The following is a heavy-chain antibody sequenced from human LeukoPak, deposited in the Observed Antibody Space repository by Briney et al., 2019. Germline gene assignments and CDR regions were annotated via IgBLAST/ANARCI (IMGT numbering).Heavy chain of an antibody. CDR1: GFTFTGYY. D-gene: IGHD6-19*01. CDR3: ARAMGGVIAVVDY. J-gene: IGHJ4*02. Sequence: ASVKVSCKASGFTFTGYYMNWVRQAPGQGLEWMGWFNLNNGGTNYAQKFQGWVTMTRDTSISTAYMELSRLTYDDTAVYYCARAMGGVIAVVDYWGQGTLVTVSS. V-gene: IGHV1-2*04. CDR2: FNLNNGGT.